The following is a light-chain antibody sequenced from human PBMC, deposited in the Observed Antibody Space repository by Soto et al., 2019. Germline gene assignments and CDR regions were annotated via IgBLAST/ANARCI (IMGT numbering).Light chain of an antibody. CDR3: QQYGSSPQWT. Sequence: EIVMTQSPATLSVSPGKRATLSCRPSQSVSSSYLAWYQQKPGQAPRLFIYGASSRATGIPDRFSGSGSGTDFTPTISRLEPDDFALYYCQQYGSSPQWTFGQGTKVDIK. CDR1: QSVSSSY. CDR2: GAS. V-gene: IGKV3-20*01. J-gene: IGKJ1*01.